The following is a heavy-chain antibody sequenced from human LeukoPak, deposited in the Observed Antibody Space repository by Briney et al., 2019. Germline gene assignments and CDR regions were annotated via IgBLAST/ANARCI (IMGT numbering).Heavy chain of an antibody. V-gene: IGHV3-11*04. CDR1: GFTFSDYY. J-gene: IGHJ4*02. CDR2: ISSSGNTI. D-gene: IGHD5-18*01. Sequence: GVSLRLSCAASGFTFSDYYMSWIRQAPGKGLEWVSYISSSGNTILYADSVKGRFTISRDNAKTSLYLQMNSLRAEDTAVYYCARDLSGVTGYTYGRGIDYWGQGTLVTVSS. CDR3: ARDLSGVTGYTYGRGIDY.